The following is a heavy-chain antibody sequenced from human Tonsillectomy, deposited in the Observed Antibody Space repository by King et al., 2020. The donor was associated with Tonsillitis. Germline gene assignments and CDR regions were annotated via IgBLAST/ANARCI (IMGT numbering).Heavy chain of an antibody. Sequence: VQLVESGGGLVKPGGSLRLSCAASGFTFSSYSMNWVRQAPGKGLEWVSSISSSSSYIYYADSVKGRFTISRDNAKNSLYLQMNSLRAEDTAVYYCARVGGXAXAAHPFDYWGQGXLXTVSS. J-gene: IGHJ4*02. D-gene: IGHD6-13*01. CDR2: ISSSSSYI. V-gene: IGHV3-21*01. CDR1: GFTFSSYS. CDR3: ARVGGXAXAAHPFDY.